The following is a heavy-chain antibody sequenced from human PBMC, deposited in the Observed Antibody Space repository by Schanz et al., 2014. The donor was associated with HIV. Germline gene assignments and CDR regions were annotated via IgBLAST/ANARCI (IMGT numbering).Heavy chain of an antibody. CDR3: ARDRGYNDHYHYFGMDV. CDR2: ISSSSRTI. Sequence: EVQLVESGGGLVKPGGSLRLSCAATGFTFSSYSMNWVRQAPGKGLEWVSYISSSSRTIYYADSVKGRFTISRDNAKNSLVLQMNSLRDEDTAVYYCARDRGYNDHYHYFGMDVWGQGTTVTVSS. CDR1: GFTFSSYS. D-gene: IGHD3-22*01. J-gene: IGHJ6*02. V-gene: IGHV3-48*02.